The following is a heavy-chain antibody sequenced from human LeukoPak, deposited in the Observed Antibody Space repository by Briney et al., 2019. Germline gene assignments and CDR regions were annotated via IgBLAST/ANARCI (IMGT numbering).Heavy chain of an antibody. CDR3: ASEPPYYYDSSGYS. D-gene: IGHD3-22*01. CDR2: ISSSSSTI. CDR1: GFTFSSYS. Sequence: GGSQRLSCAASGFTFSSYSMNWVHQAPGKGLEWVSYISSSSSTIYYADSAKGRFTISRDNAKNSLYLQMNSLRDEDTAVYYCASEPPYYYDSSGYSWGQGTLVTVSS. V-gene: IGHV3-48*02. J-gene: IGHJ5*02.